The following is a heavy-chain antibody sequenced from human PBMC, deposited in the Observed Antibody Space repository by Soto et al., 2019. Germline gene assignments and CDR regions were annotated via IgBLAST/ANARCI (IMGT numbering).Heavy chain of an antibody. J-gene: IGHJ3*02. V-gene: IGHV1-46*01. CDR1: GYTFTSYY. Sequence: ASVKVSCKASGYTFTSYYMHWVRQAPGQGLEWMGIINPSGGSTSYAQKFQGRVTMTRDTSTSTVYMELSSLRSEDTAVYYCARVRTYSSGWLDAFDIWGQGTMVTVSS. CDR3: ARVRTYSSGWLDAFDI. D-gene: IGHD6-19*01. CDR2: INPSGGST.